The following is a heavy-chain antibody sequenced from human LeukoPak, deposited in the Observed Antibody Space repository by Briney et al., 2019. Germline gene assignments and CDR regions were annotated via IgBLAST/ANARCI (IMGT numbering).Heavy chain of an antibody. CDR3: ARAIYGSGFGAFDI. CDR1: GGSISSYY. Sequence: SETLSLTCTVSGGSISSYYWSWIRQPPGKGLEWIGYIYYSGSTNYNPPLKSRVTISVDTSKNQFSLKLSSVTAADTAVYYCARAIYGSGFGAFDIWGQGTMVTVSS. D-gene: IGHD3-10*01. CDR2: IYYSGST. V-gene: IGHV4-59*01. J-gene: IGHJ3*02.